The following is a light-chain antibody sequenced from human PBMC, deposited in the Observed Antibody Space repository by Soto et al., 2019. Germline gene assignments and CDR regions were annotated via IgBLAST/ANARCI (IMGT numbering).Light chain of an antibody. CDR3: QQYGSSPLT. V-gene: IGKV3-20*01. Sequence: EVVLTQSPGTLSLSPGERATLSCRASQSVSSNYLAWYQQKPGQAPRLLIYGASSRATGIPDRFSGSGSGTDFTLTISRLEPEDFAVYYCQQYGSSPLTFGGGTRLEIK. J-gene: IGKJ5*01. CDR2: GAS. CDR1: QSVSSNY.